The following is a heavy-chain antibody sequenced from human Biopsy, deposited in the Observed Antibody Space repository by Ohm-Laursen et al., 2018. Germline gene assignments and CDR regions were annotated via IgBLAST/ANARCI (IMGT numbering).Heavy chain of an antibody. Sequence: QTLSLTCAISGDLVSSNDAAWNWIRQSPSRGLEWLGRTYYRTKWYNDYALFVKGRITISAETSKNQVSLQLTSVTPEDTAVYYCARETSTGIPFNWLDSWGQGALVTVSS. CDR2: TYYRTKWYN. J-gene: IGHJ5*01. CDR3: ARETSTGIPFNWLDS. V-gene: IGHV6-1*01. CDR1: GDLVSSNDAA. D-gene: IGHD1-1*01.